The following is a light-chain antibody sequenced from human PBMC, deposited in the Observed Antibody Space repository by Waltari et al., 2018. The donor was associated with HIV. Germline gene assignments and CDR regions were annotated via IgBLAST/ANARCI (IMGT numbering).Light chain of an antibody. CDR3: AAWDDNRNTVV. J-gene: IGLJ2*01. Sequence: QSVLTQPPSASGTPGQRVASSGYGNSSNIGSNSVTGYQKGSGRAPKLILNSNNQLPSGVPGRFSGSKSGAAGSLAISALQSEDEADYYCAAWDDNRNTVVFGGGTKLTVL. CDR1: SSNIGSNS. CDR2: SNN. V-gene: IGLV1-44*01.